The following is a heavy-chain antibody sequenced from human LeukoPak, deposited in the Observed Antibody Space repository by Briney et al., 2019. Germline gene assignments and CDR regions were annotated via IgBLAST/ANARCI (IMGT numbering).Heavy chain of an antibody. CDR1: GFSLTINY. V-gene: IGHV3-66*01. D-gene: IGHD2-15*01. CDR3: ASDSYSPDYFQH. J-gene: IGHJ1*01. CDR2: IYSGGST. Sequence: GGTLRLSCGVSGFSLTINYMSSVPHAPGKGVGEGPDIYSGGSTFYADSVKGRFTISRDNSKNTLYLQMNSLRGEDTAVFYCASDSYSPDYFQHGGQGTLVSVSS.